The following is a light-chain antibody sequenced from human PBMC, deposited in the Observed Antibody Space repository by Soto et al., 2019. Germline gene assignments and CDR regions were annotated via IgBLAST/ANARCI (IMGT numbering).Light chain of an antibody. CDR3: QQYHNFPRT. CDR1: ETISTD. Sequence: ISMTQSPATLSVSPGGRVTLSCGASETISTDLAWYHHRPGQAPRLLIYGASTRAPGVPARFSGSGSGTDFSLAITNLQPEDFGLYYCQQYHNFPRTFGQGTKVDIK. V-gene: IGKV3-15*01. J-gene: IGKJ2*01. CDR2: GAS.